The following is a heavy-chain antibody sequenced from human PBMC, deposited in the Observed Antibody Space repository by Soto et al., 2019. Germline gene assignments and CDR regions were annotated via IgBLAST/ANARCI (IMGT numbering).Heavy chain of an antibody. V-gene: IGHV1-69*14. CDR1: GGSFNNYA. CDR3: ARGFCSSGSCYPHDH. D-gene: IGHD2-15*01. J-gene: IGHJ4*02. Sequence: QDQLVQSGAEMKTPGSSVTVSCKASGGSFNNYAITWVRQAPGQGLEWMGVTIPILDSSNSAQKFRGRLTITADKSTGTAYMQLSSLTSEDTAFYYCARGFCSSGSCYPHDHWGQGSLVTVS. CDR2: TIPILDSS.